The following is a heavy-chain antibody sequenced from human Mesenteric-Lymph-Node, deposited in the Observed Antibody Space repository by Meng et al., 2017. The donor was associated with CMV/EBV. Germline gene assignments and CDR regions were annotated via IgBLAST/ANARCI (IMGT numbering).Heavy chain of an antibody. CDR2: INPNSGGT. D-gene: IGHD3-9*01. V-gene: IGHV1-2*02. J-gene: IGHJ4*02. CDR1: GYTFTGYY. CDR3: ARAHYDVLTAYLY. Sequence: ASVKVSCKASGYTFTGYYMHWVRQAPGQGLEWMGWINPNSGGTNYAQKFQGRATMTRDTSISTAYMELSSLRSDDTAVYYCARAHYDVLTAYLYWGQGTLVTFSS.